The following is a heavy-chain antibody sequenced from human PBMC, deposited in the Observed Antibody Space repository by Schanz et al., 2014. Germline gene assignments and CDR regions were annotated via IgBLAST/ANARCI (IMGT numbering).Heavy chain of an antibody. V-gene: IGHV3-11*01. D-gene: IGHD3-9*01. CDR1: GLTFSDYY. Sequence: QVQLVESGGGVVKPGGSLRLSCAASGLTFSDYYMSWIRQAPGKGLEWVSGMSWNAGSLGYGDSVKGRFTISRDNAKNSLYLQMNSLRAEDTAVYYCAKAKSGAHGAFDIWGQGTLVTVSS. J-gene: IGHJ4*02. CDR3: AKAKSGAHGAFDI. CDR2: MSWNAGSL.